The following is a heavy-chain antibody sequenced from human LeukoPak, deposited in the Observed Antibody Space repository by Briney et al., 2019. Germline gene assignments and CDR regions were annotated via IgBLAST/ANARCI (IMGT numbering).Heavy chain of an antibody. CDR3: AKSGYYDSSGHLYNWFDP. CDR2: ISGSGGST. CDR1: GFTFSSYA. Sequence: GGSLRLSRAASGFTFSSYAMSWVRQAPGKGLEWVSAISGSGGSTYYADSVKGRFTISRDNSKNTLYLQMNSLRAEDTAVYYCAKSGYYDSSGHLYNWFDPWGQGTLVTVSS. D-gene: IGHD3-22*01. J-gene: IGHJ5*02. V-gene: IGHV3-23*01.